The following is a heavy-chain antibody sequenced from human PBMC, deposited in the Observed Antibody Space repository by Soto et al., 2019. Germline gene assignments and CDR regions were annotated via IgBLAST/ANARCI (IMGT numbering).Heavy chain of an antibody. J-gene: IGHJ6*03. Sequence: VQLVQSGAEVKKPGSSVKVSCKASGGTFSSYTISWVRQAPGQGLEWMGRIIPILGIANYAQKFQGRVTITADKSTSTAYMELSSLRSEDTAVYYCARETASWYYYYMDVWGKGTTVTVSS. CDR1: GGTFSSYT. V-gene: IGHV1-69*08. CDR3: ARETASWYYYYMDV. CDR2: IIPILGIA.